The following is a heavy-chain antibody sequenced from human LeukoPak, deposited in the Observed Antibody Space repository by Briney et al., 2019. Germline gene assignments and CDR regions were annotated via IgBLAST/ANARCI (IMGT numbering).Heavy chain of an antibody. Sequence: ASVTVSFKFSGYTLTELSMHWVRQAPGKGLEWVGGFDPEDGETIYAQKFQGRVTMTEDTSTDTAYMELSSLRSEDTAVYYCATDRGALVFDYWGQGTLVTVSS. D-gene: IGHD1-26*01. J-gene: IGHJ4*02. CDR3: ATDRGALVFDY. V-gene: IGHV1-24*01. CDR2: FDPEDGET. CDR1: GYTLTELS.